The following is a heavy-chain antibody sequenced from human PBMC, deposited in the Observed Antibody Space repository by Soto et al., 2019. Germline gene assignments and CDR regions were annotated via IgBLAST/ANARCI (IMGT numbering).Heavy chain of an antibody. CDR2: ISYDGSNK. J-gene: IGHJ6*02. CDR3: ARDLGDYVMDV. D-gene: IGHD1-26*01. CDR1: GFTFSSYG. V-gene: IGHV3-30*03. Sequence: QVQLVESGGGVVQPGRSLRLSCAASGFTFSSYGLHWVRQAPGKGLEWGAVISYDGSNKYYADSVKGRFTISRDNSKNTLYLQMNSLRAEDTAVYYCARDLGDYVMDVWGQGTTVTVSS.